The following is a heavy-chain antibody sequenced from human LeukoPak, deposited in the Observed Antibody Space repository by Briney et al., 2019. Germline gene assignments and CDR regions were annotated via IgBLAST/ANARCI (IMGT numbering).Heavy chain of an antibody. Sequence: ASVKVSCKASGYTFTSYDINWVRQATGQGLEWMGWMNPNSGNTGYAQKFQGRVTMTRNTSISTAYMELSSLRSEDTAVYYCARGYVLWFGELLPSVAFDPWGQGTLVTVSS. J-gene: IGHJ5*02. CDR2: MNPNSGNT. CDR1: GYTFTSYD. D-gene: IGHD3-10*01. V-gene: IGHV1-8*01. CDR3: ARGYVLWFGELLPSVAFDP.